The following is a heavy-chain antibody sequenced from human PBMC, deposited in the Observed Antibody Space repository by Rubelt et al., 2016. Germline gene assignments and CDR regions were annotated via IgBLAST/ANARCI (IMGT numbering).Heavy chain of an antibody. CDR1: GGSISNYY. V-gene: IGHV4-59*01. Sequence: GTLSLTCTVSGGSISNYYWSWVRQPPGKGLEWIGYIYYSGNTNYNPSLKSRVTMSVDTSKNQFSLKLSSVTAADTAVYYCARTTVTISKYYYYYYGMDVWGQGTTVTVYS. CDR2: IYYSGNT. J-gene: IGHJ6*02. D-gene: IGHD4-17*01. CDR3: ARTTVTISKYYYYYYGMDV.